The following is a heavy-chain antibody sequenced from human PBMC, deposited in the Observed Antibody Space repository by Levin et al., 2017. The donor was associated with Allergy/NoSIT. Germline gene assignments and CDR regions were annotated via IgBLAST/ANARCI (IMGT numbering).Heavy chain of an antibody. Sequence: GGSLRLSCAASGFTFSSYWMSWVRQAPGKGLEWVANIKQDGSEKYYVDSVKGRFTISRDNAKNSLYLQMNSLRAEDTAVYYCARDRGLPSGSYYYYYGMDVWGQGTTVTVSS. J-gene: IGHJ6*02. V-gene: IGHV3-7*01. D-gene: IGHD1-26*01. CDR2: IKQDGSEK. CDR1: GFTFSSYW. CDR3: ARDRGLPSGSYYYYYGMDV.